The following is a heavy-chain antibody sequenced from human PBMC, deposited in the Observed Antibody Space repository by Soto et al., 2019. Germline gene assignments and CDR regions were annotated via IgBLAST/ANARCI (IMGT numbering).Heavy chain of an antibody. J-gene: IGHJ5*02. CDR2: IWYDGSNK. CDR1: GFTFSSYG. CDR3: AREGFGPRKTHDYRNWGWFDP. Sequence: QVQLVESGGGVVQPGRSLRLSCAASGFTFSSYGMHWVRQAPGKGLEWVAVIWYDGSNKYYADSVKGRFTISRDNSKNTPKLKMNSLRAEDMAVYYGAREGFGPRKTHDYRNWGWFDPWGQGTLVTVSS. V-gene: IGHV3-33*01. D-gene: IGHD4-17*01.